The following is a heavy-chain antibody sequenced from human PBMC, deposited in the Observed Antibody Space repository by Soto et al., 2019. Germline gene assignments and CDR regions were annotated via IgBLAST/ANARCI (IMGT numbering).Heavy chain of an antibody. V-gene: IGHV4-4*02. J-gene: IGHJ6*02. Sequence: SETLSLTCDVSGGSINNGNSWSWVRQSPARGLEWIGEIYHSGRTDYNPSLKSRVTISLDRSKNQFSLKLSSVTAADTAIYYCAGSYCSGGRCQTYVMDICGQGTTVTVYS. CDR2: IYHSGRT. CDR1: GGSINNGNS. D-gene: IGHD6-19*01. CDR3: AGSYCSGGRCQTYVMDI.